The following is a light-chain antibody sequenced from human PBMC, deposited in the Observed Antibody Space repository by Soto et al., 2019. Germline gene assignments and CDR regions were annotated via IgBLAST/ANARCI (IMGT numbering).Light chain of an antibody. CDR2: GAS. Sequence: EIVMTQSPATLSASPGERATLSCRASQSVSSNLAWYQQKPGQAPRLLIYGASTRAAGIPARFSGSGSETEFTLNISSLEYEDFAVDYCQQYNNPTAFGQGTKVDIK. CDR1: QSVSSN. CDR3: QQYNNPTA. V-gene: IGKV3-15*01. J-gene: IGKJ1*01.